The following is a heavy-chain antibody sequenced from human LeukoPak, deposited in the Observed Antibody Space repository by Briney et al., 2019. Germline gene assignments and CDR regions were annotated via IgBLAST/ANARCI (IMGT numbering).Heavy chain of an antibody. V-gene: IGHV3-66*01. D-gene: IGHD1-26*01. Sequence: HPGGSLRLSCAASGFTVSSNYMSWVRQAPGKGLEWVSVIYSGGSTYYADSVKGRFAISRDNSKNTLYLQMNSLRAEDTAVYYCARDRLIVGATDYWGQGTLVTVSS. J-gene: IGHJ4*02. CDR3: ARDRLIVGATDY. CDR1: GFTVSSNY. CDR2: IYSGGST.